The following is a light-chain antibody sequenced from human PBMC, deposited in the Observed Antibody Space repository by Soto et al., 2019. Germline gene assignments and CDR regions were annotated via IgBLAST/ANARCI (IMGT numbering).Light chain of an antibody. V-gene: IGKV1-5*01. Sequence: IQITPFPSTLSASVGAHVTITCRASQTISSWLAWYQQKPGKAPKLLIYDASSLESGVPSRFSGSGSGTEFTLTISSLQPDDFATYYCQQYNSYSTFGQGTKVAIK. CDR2: DAS. J-gene: IGKJ1*01. CDR3: QQYNSYST. CDR1: QTISSW.